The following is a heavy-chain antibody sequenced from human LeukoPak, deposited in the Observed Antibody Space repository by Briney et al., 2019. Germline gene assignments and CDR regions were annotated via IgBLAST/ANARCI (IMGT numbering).Heavy chain of an antibody. CDR3: AREAGSGSGSYEVRY. J-gene: IGHJ4*02. Sequence: GASVKVSCKASGYTFTGYYMHWVRQAPGQGLEWMGWINPNSGGINFAQKFQGRVTMTRDTSISTAYMELSRLRSDDTAVYYCAREAGSGSGSYEVRYWGQGTLVTVSS. CDR1: GYTFTGYY. CDR2: INPNSGGI. D-gene: IGHD1-26*01. V-gene: IGHV1-2*02.